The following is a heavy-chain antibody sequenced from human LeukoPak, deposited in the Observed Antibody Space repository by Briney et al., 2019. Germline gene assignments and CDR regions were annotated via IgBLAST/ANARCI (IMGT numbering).Heavy chain of an antibody. Sequence: ASVKVSCKASGYTFTSYAMHWVRQAPGQRLEWMGWINAGNGNTKYSQEFQGRVTITRDTSASTAYMELSSLRSEDMAVYYCARDHGGITGTTYYMDVWGKGTTVTVSS. D-gene: IGHD1-7*01. V-gene: IGHV1-3*03. CDR3: ARDHGGITGTTYYMDV. J-gene: IGHJ6*03. CDR2: INAGNGNT. CDR1: GYTFTSYA.